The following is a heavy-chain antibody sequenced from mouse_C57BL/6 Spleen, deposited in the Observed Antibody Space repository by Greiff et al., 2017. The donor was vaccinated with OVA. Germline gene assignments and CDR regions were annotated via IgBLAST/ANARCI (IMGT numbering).Heavy chain of an antibody. V-gene: IGHV1-42*01. CDR2: INPSTGGT. J-gene: IGHJ2*01. CDR3: ARSDTTVVAYYYYFDY. D-gene: IGHD1-1*01. Sequence: EVKVVESGPELVKPGASVKISCKASGYSFTGYYMNWVKQSPEKSLEWIGEINPSTGGTTYNQKFKAKATLTVDKSSSTAYMQLKSLTSEDSAVYYCARSDTTVVAYYYYFDYWGQGTTLTVSS. CDR1: GYSFTGYY.